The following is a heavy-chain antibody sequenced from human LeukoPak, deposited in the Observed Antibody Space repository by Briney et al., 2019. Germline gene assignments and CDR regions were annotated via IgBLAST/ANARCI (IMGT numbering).Heavy chain of an antibody. Sequence: SETLSLTCTVSGGSISTYYGNWIRQAPGKGLEWIGYIYYSGSTNYNPSLKSRVTISVDTSKNRFSLKLSSVTAADTAVYYCARGGYYDSSGYYEVLGYWGQGTLVTVSS. CDR3: ARGGYYDSSGYYEVLGY. CDR2: IYYSGST. J-gene: IGHJ4*02. CDR1: GGSISTYY. V-gene: IGHV4-59*01. D-gene: IGHD3-22*01.